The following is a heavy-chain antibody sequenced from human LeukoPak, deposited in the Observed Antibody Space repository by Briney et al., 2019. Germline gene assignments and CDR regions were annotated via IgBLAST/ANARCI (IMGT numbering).Heavy chain of an antibody. Sequence: SETLSLTCTVSGGSISSSSYYWDWIRQPPGKGLEWIGRIYYSGNTYYKPSLKSRVTISVDTSKNQFSLELTSVTAADTAVYYCAREAYDGSYIDYWGQGTLVTVSS. J-gene: IGHJ4*02. D-gene: IGHD1-26*01. CDR3: AREAYDGSYIDY. V-gene: IGHV4-39*07. CDR1: GGSISSSSYY. CDR2: IYYSGNT.